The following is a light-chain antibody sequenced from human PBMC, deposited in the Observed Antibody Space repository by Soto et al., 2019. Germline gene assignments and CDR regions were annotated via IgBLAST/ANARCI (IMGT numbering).Light chain of an antibody. CDR3: QQYSRYPYA. V-gene: IGKV1-5*03. CDR1: QSLDTW. J-gene: IGKJ2*01. CDR2: EAS. Sequence: DIQVTQSPATLSAYVGDRVTITCRASQSLDTWLAWYQHKQGKAPKLLVYEASTSQNGVPSRFSGSGSGPEFTLTISSLQPDDVATYYCQQYSRYPYAFGQGTKLEIK.